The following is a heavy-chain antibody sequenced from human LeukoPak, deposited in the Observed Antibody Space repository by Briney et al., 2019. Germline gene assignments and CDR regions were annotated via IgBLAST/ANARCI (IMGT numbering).Heavy chain of an antibody. J-gene: IGHJ5*02. CDR1: GGCISSYY. D-gene: IGHD3-3*01. Sequence: SETLSLTCTVSGGCISSYYWGWIRQPPGKGLEWIGYIYYSGSTNYNPSLKSRVTISVDTSKNQFSLKLSSVTAADTAVYYCARASDYDFWSGGDWFDPWGQGTLVTVSS. V-gene: IGHV4-59*01. CDR3: ARASDYDFWSGGDWFDP. CDR2: IYYSGST.